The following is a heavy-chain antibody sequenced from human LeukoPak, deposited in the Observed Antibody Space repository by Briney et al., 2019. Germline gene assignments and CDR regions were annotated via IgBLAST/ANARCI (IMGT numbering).Heavy chain of an antibody. CDR1: GFTFSSYG. J-gene: IGHJ4*02. D-gene: IGHD6-13*01. Sequence: GGSLRLSCAASGFTFSSYGMHWVRQAPGKGLEWVAVISYDGSNKYYADSVKGRFTISRDNSKNTPYLQMNSLRAEDTAVYYCGKDIPGPTASSSWYDYWGQGTLVTVSS. CDR3: GKDIPGPTASSSWYDY. V-gene: IGHV3-30*18. CDR2: ISYDGSNK.